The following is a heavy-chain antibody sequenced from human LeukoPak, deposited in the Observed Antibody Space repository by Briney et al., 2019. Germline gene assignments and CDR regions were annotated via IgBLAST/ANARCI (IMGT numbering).Heavy chain of an antibody. CDR2: IYHSGST. Sequence: SETPSLTCTVSGGSISSYYWSWIRQPPGKGLEWIGYIYHSGSTNYNPSLKSRVTISVDTSKNQFSLKLSSVTAADTAVYYCAREVISHEGYFDYWGQGTLVTVSS. CDR1: GGSISSYY. J-gene: IGHJ4*02. CDR3: AREVISHEGYFDY. V-gene: IGHV4-59*01. D-gene: IGHD2-21*01.